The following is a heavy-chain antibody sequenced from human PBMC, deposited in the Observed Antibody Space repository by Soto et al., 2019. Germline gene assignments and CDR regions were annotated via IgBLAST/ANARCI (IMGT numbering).Heavy chain of an antibody. CDR3: ARNGGSTWYYFDS. V-gene: IGHV4-34*01. J-gene: IGHJ4*02. CDR2: ISHSGRT. Sequence: SDSLSLTYISICWTFTDYYGVLIRQSPGKGLECIGEISHSGRTNYNPSLKSRVTISVDTSKNQFSLKVSSVTAADTGMYYCARNGGSTWYYFDSWGQG. CDR1: CWTFTDYY. D-gene: IGHD6-13*01.